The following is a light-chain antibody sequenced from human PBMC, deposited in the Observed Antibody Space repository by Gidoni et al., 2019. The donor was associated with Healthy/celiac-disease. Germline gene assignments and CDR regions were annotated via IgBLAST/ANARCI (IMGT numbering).Light chain of an antibody. CDR1: QSVLDSSNNKNY. CDR2: WAS. V-gene: IGKV4-1*01. CDR3: QQYYSTPFT. Sequence: DIVMTQSPDSLAVSLGGRATINCTSSQSVLDSSNNKNYLAWYQQKPGQPPKLLIYWASTRESGVPDRFSGSGSWTDFTLTISSLQAEDVAVYYCQQYYSTPFTFGPGTKVDIK. J-gene: IGKJ3*01.